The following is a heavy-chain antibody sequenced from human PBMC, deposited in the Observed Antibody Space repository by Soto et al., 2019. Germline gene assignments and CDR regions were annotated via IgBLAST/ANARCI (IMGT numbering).Heavy chain of an antibody. Sequence: ELQLVESGGGLVKPGGSLRLSCAASGFTFSSYSMNWVRQAPGKGLEWVSSISSTTAYIYYADSVRGRFTISRDNSKNSLSLQMNSLRAEDTAVYYCAREKSGADAWFFDLWGSGTLVAVSS. V-gene: IGHV3-21*01. CDR1: GFTFSSYS. CDR2: ISSTTAYI. D-gene: IGHD1-26*01. J-gene: IGHJ2*01. CDR3: AREKSGADAWFFDL.